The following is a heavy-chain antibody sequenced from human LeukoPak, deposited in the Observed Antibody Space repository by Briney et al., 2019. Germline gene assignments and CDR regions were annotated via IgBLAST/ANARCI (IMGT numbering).Heavy chain of an antibody. CDR3: ARDPASYDFWSGYYPGFDY. V-gene: IGHV3-30-3*01. CDR1: GFSFSSYA. Sequence: GGSLRLSCAASGFSFSSYAMHWVRQAPGKGLEWVAVISYDGSNKYYADSVKGRFTISRDNSKNTLYLQMNSLRVEDTAVYYCARDPASYDFWSGYYPGFDYWGREPWSPSPQ. J-gene: IGHJ4*02. D-gene: IGHD3-3*01. CDR2: ISYDGSNK.